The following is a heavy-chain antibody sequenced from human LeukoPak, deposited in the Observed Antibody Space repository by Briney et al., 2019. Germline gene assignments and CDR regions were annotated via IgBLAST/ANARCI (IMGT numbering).Heavy chain of an antibody. CDR2: INPNSGGT. D-gene: IGHD1-26*01. CDR3: ARGVGARLYYFDY. V-gene: IGHV1-2*02. CDR1: GYTFTGYY. Sequence: ASVKVSCKASGYTFTGYYMHWVRQAPGQGREWMGWINPNSGGTNYAQKFQGTVTITRDTSISTAYMELSRLRSDDTAVYYCARGVGARLYYFDYWGQGTLVTVSS. J-gene: IGHJ4*02.